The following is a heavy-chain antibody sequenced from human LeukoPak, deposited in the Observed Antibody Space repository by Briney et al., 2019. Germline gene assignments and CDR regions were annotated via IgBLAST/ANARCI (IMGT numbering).Heavy chain of an antibody. V-gene: IGHV4-61*02. CDR1: GGSISSGSYY. D-gene: IGHD3-22*01. J-gene: IGHJ4*02. Sequence: SETLSLTCTVSGGSISSGSYYWSWIRQPAGKGLEWIGRIYTSGSTNYNPSLKSRVTISVDTSKNQFSLKLSSVTAADTAVYYCARSDTYYYDSSGPSLWGQGTLVTVSS. CDR3: ARSDTYYYDSSGPSL. CDR2: IYTSGST.